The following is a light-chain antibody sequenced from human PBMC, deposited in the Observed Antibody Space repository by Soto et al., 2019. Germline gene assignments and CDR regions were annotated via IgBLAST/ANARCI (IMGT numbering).Light chain of an antibody. V-gene: IGLV2-14*01. CDR3: SSRTSGTTYV. CDR2: DVN. J-gene: IGLJ1*01. Sequence: QSVLTQPVSVSGSPGQSIAISCAGTSSDVGAYNYVSWYQQHPGKAPKLLIYDVNNRPSGESNRFSGSKSGNTASLTISGLQAEDEADYYCSSRTSGTTYVSGSGTKVTVL. CDR1: SSDVGAYNY.